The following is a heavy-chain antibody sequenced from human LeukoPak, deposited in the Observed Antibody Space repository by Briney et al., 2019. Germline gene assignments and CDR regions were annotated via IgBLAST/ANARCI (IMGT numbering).Heavy chain of an antibody. V-gene: IGHV3-23*01. J-gene: IGHJ4*02. CDR3: AKGLDWNDVGESDY. D-gene: IGHD1-1*01. CDR2: ISGSGGST. CDR1: GFTFSSYG. Sequence: PGGTLRLSCAASGFTFSSYGMSWVRQAPGKGLEWVSAISGSGGSTYYAGSVKGRFTISRDNSKNTLYLQMNSLRAEDTAVYYCAKGLDWNDVGESDYWGQGTLVTVSS.